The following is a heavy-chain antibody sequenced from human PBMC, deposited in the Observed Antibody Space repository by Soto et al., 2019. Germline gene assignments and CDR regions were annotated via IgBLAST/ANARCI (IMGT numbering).Heavy chain of an antibody. V-gene: IGHV3-23*01. CDR1: GFTFSNYV. D-gene: IGHD2-2*01. Sequence: GGSLRLSCAASGFTFSNYVMSWVRQAPGKGLEWVSVISGSGGSTYADSVKGRFAISRDNSKNTLYLEMNSLRVEDTAVYYCAKKRVVTPTGAYDCWGPGTLVTVSS. J-gene: IGHJ4*02. CDR3: AKKRVVTPTGAYDC. CDR2: ISGSGGST.